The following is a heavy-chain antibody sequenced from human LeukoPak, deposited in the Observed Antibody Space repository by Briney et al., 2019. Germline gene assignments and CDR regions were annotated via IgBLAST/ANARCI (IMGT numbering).Heavy chain of an antibody. Sequence: GGSLRLSCAASGFXFSSYSINWVRQAPGKGLEWFSYISSSSSTIYYADSVKGRFTISRDNAKNSLCLQMNSLRDEDTAVYYCARAGGSGSYYKGVYFDYWGQGTLVTVSS. V-gene: IGHV3-48*02. D-gene: IGHD3-10*01. CDR2: ISSSSSTI. CDR3: ARAGGSGSYYKGVYFDY. CDR1: GFXFSSYS. J-gene: IGHJ4*02.